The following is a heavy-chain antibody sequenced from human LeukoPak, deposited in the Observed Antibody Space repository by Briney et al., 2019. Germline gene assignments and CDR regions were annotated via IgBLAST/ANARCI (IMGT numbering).Heavy chain of an antibody. V-gene: IGHV4-59*01. CDR1: GGSISSYY. J-gene: IGHJ4*02. Sequence: PSETLSLTCTVSGGSISSYYWSWIRQPPGKGLEWIGYIYYSVSTNYNPSLKSRVTISVDTSKNQFSLKLSSVTDEDTAVYYCARDGRIGYSGSGYYFDYWGQGTLVTVSS. CDR2: IYYSVST. D-gene: IGHD5-12*01. CDR3: ARDGRIGYSGSGYYFDY.